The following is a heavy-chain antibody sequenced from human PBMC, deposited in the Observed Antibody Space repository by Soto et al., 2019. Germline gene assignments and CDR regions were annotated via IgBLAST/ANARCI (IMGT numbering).Heavy chain of an antibody. CDR3: ARRDYYDSNGYYYAAFDY. D-gene: IGHD3-22*01. CDR1: GGTFSSYA. CDR2: IIPIFGTG. Sequence: QVQLVQSGAEVKKPGSSVKVSCKTSGGTFSSYAISWVRQAPGQGLEWMGGIIPIFGTGNYAHKFQGRVTITADESTSSAYMERSSLRSEDTAVYYCARRDYYDSNGYYYAAFDYWGQGTLVTVSS. J-gene: IGHJ4*02. V-gene: IGHV1-69*01.